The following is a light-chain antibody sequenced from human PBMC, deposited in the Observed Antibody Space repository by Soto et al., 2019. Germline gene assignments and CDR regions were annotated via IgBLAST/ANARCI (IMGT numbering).Light chain of an antibody. J-gene: IGKJ1*01. CDR1: QSISSW. CDR2: DAS. Sequence: DSQMTQSPSTLSASVGDRFTITCLASQSISSWLAWYQQKPWKAPKLLIYDASSLESGVPSRLSGSGSGTEFTLTISSLQTDDFAPYYCQQYNSYSPETFGQGTKV. V-gene: IGKV1-5*01. CDR3: QQYNSYSPET.